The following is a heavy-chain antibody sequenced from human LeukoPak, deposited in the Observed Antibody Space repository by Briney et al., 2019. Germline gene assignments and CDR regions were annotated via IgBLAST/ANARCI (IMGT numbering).Heavy chain of an antibody. D-gene: IGHD6-25*01. CDR1: GFTFSSYS. V-gene: IGHV3-48*01. CDR3: ARRSGHYYWYFDL. Sequence: SGGSLRLSCAASGFTFSSYSMNWVRQAPGKGLEWVSYISSSSTTIYYADSLKGRFNISRDNAKNSLYLQMNSLRAEDTAVYYCARRSGHYYWYFDLWGRGTLVTVSS. CDR2: ISSSSTTI. J-gene: IGHJ2*01.